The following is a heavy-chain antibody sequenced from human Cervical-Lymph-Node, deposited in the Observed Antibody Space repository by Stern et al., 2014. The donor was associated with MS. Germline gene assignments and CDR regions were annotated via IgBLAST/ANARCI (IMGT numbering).Heavy chain of an antibody. D-gene: IGHD3-10*01. CDR3: VRSNYDGGNGFYHYAMDV. CDR1: GGTFSIYA. Sequence: QDQLVQSGAEVKKPGSSVKVSCKASGGTFSIYAVSCVRQAPGQGLEWMGGIIPMFGTANYPQKMQGRVTITADESTSTAHMELSNLRSEDTAIYFCVRSNYDGGNGFYHYAMDVWGQGTTVIVSS. J-gene: IGHJ6*02. V-gene: IGHV1-69*12. CDR2: IIPMFGTA.